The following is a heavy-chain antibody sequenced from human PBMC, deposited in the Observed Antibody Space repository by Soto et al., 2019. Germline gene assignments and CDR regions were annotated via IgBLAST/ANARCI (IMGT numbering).Heavy chain of an antibody. J-gene: IGHJ4*02. CDR1: GTSISSYC. D-gene: IGHD2-8*01. CDR2: IHYSGTT. V-gene: IGHV4-59*01. Sequence: PXETLSLACTVSGTSISSYCWSWIRQPPGKGLEWIANIHYSGTTNYNPSLASRVTLSVDTSKNQFSLKMTSVTAADRAMYFCARYNSYAIDYWGRGTLVTVSS. CDR3: ARYNSYAIDY.